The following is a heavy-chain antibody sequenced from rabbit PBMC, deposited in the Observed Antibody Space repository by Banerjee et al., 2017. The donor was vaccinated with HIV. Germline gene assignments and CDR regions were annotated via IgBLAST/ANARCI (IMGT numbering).Heavy chain of an antibody. J-gene: IGHJ3*01. D-gene: IGHD8-1*01. Sequence: QEQLVESGGGLVKPGASLTLTCTASGFSFSGGYDMCWVRQAPGQGLKWIACIGTGTGSTWYASWATGRFTISKTSSTTVTLQMTSLTAADTATYFCARSTGSSQASGLNLWGQGTLVTVS. CDR3: ARSTGSSQASGLNL. CDR1: GFSFSGGYD. CDR2: IGTGTGST. V-gene: IGHV1S45*01.